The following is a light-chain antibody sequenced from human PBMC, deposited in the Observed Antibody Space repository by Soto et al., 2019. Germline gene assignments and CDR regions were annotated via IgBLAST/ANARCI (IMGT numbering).Light chain of an antibody. CDR2: NND. Sequence: QAVVTQPPSASGTTGQRVTISCSGGSSNIGTNSVNWYQQLPGRAPKLLIYNNDLRPSGVPDRFSGSKSGTSASLAISGIQSEDEADYYCAAWDDSLNGFYVFGIGTKLTVL. CDR1: SSNIGTNS. J-gene: IGLJ1*01. V-gene: IGLV1-44*01. CDR3: AAWDDSLNGFYV.